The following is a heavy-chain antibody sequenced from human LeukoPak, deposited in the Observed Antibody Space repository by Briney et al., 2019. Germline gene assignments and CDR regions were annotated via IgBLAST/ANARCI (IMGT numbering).Heavy chain of an antibody. CDR2: ISGSGGST. J-gene: IGHJ4*02. Sequence: GGSLRLSCAGSGFTFRSYAMSWVRQAPGKGLEWVSGISGSGGSTYYADSVKGRFTISRDNSKNTLYLQMNSLRAEDTAVYYCAKSLSSGWLYYFDYWGQGTLVTVSS. CDR3: AKSLSSGWLYYFDY. CDR1: GFTFRSYA. D-gene: IGHD6-19*01. V-gene: IGHV3-23*01.